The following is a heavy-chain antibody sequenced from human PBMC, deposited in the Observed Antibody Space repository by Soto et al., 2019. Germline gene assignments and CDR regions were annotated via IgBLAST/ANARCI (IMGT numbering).Heavy chain of an antibody. D-gene: IGHD2-2*01. J-gene: IGHJ6*02. CDR3: AKQLGYCSSTSCPRYRYGMDV. CDR2: ISWDGGST. CDR1: GFTFDDYT. Sequence: EVQLVESGGVVVQPGGSLRLSCAASGFTFDDYTMHWVRQAPGKGLEWVSLISWDGGSTYYADSVKGRFTISRDNSKNSLYLQMNSLRTEDTALYYCAKQLGYCSSTSCPRYRYGMDVWGQGTTVTVSS. V-gene: IGHV3-43*01.